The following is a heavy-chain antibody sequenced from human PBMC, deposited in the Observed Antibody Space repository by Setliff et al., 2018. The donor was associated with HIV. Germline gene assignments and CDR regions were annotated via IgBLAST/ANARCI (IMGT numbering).Heavy chain of an antibody. CDR1: GYTFTSDY. CDR2: INPSGGST. J-gene: IGHJ6*02. D-gene: IGHD5-18*01. V-gene: IGHV1-46*01. Sequence: ASVKVSCKASGYTFTSDYIHWVRQAPGQGLEWMGIINPSGGSTYSAQNFQGRVTLTRDTSTSTVYMELRSLRSEDTAMYYCARGADTARLPREYYYYYGMDVWGQGTTVTVSS. CDR3: ARGADTARLPREYYYYYGMDV.